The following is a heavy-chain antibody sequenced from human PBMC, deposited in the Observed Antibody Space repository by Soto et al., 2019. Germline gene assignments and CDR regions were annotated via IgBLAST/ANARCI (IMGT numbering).Heavy chain of an antibody. CDR2: IYATGKT. CDR3: AIAPPGPSPRWDV. D-gene: IGHD3-10*01. Sequence: SETLSLTCAVSGGSMNSGGHSWSWIRQLAGEVLECIGCIYATGKTYYNTSFKSRVTISVDTSKNQFSLNVTSVTAVDSAVYYCAIAPPGPSPRWDVWGQGTTVTVS. V-gene: IGHV4-30-2*06. J-gene: IGHJ6*02. CDR1: GGSMNSGGHS.